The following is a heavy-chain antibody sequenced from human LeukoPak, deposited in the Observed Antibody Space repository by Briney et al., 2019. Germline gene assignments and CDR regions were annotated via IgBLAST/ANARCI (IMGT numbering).Heavy chain of an antibody. Sequence: PGGSLRLSCAASGFIFSSYSMNWVRQAPGKGLEWVSYISSSSSTIYYADSVKGRFTISRDNAKNSLYLQMNSLRAEDTAVYYCARGRGRYSSSWYWFDPWGQGTLVTVSS. J-gene: IGHJ5*02. D-gene: IGHD6-13*01. CDR1: GFIFSSYS. CDR2: ISSSSSTI. CDR3: ARGRGRYSSSWYWFDP. V-gene: IGHV3-48*04.